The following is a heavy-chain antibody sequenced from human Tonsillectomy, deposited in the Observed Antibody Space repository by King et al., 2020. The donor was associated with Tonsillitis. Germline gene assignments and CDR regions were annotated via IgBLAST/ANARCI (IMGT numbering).Heavy chain of an antibody. CDR1: GYTFTSYG. CDR3: ATDTIPVADNAFAV. Sequence: QLVQSGGEVKKPGASVKVSCKASGYTFTSYGISWVRQAPGQGPEWMGWISAHNGNTNYAQKFQGRLTMTTDTSTSTAYMELKSLRSDDTAVYYCATDTIPVADNAFAVWGQGTMVTVSS. D-gene: IGHD2-2*02. CDR2: ISAHNGNT. J-gene: IGHJ3*01. V-gene: IGHV1-18*01.